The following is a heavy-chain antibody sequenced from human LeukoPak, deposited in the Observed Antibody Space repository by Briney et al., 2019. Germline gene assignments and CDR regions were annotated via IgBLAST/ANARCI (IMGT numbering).Heavy chain of an antibody. Sequence: SSETLSLTCAVYGGSFSGYYWSWIRQPPGKGLEWIGEINHSGSTNYNPSLASRVTMSVDTSKNQISLILNSVTAADTAVYYCAKGASHEEDAFDIWGRGTMVTISS. J-gene: IGHJ3*02. CDR3: AKGASHEEDAFDI. V-gene: IGHV4-34*01. CDR2: INHSGST. CDR1: GGSFSGYY.